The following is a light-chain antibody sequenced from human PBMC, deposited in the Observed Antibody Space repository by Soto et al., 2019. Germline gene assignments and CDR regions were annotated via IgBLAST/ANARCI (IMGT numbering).Light chain of an antibody. CDR2: GAS. CDR3: QQYDSSPRT. Sequence: EIVLTQSPGTLSLSPGERATLSCRASQSISSSYLAWYQQKPGQAPRLLIYGASSRATGIPDRFSGSGSGTDVTLTISRLEPEDLAVYYCQQYDSSPRTFGQGTNVEIK. CDR1: QSISSSY. J-gene: IGKJ1*01. V-gene: IGKV3-20*01.